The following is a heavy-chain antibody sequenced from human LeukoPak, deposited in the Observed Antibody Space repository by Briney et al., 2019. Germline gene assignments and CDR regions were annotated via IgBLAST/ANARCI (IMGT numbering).Heavy chain of an antibody. CDR2: IYYSGST. V-gene: IGHV4-59*01. J-gene: IGHJ6*03. D-gene: IGHD5-18*01. CDR3: ARGVSRGYSYGRYYMDV. Sequence: PSETLSLTCTVSGGSISSYYWSWIRQPPGKGLGWVGYIYYSGSTNNNPSLKSRVTISVDKSKNQISLKLSSVTAADTAVYYRARGVSRGYSYGRYYMDVWGKGTTVTVSS. CDR1: GGSISSYY.